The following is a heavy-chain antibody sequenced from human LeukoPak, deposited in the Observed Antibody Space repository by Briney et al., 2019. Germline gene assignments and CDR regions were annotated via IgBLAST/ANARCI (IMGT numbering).Heavy chain of an antibody. CDR1: GFTFSSYC. V-gene: IGHV3-48*01. D-gene: IGHD3-10*01. Sequence: GGSLRLSCAASGFTFSSYCMTWVRQAPGKGLEWVSYTSGNSSTIYYADSVKGRFTISRDNAKNSLYLQMNSLRAEDTAFYYCARDRWFGESLPAHFEYWGQGTLVTVSS. CDR2: TSGNSSTI. J-gene: IGHJ4*02. CDR3: ARDRWFGESLPAHFEY.